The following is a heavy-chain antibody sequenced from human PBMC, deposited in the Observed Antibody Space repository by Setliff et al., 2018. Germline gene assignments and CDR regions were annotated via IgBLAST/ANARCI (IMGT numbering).Heavy chain of an antibody. CDR2: IYYSGST. CDR1: GGSISSGDYY. V-gene: IGHV4-30-4*08. D-gene: IGHD3-22*01. Sequence: PSETLSLTCTVSGGSISSGDYYWSWLRQPPGKGLEWIGYIYYSGSTYYNPSLKSRVTISVDTSKNQFSLKLSSVTAADTAVYYCARGTYEYYDSSGYYFVDYWGQGTLVTVSS. J-gene: IGHJ4*02. CDR3: ARGTYEYYDSSGYYFVDY.